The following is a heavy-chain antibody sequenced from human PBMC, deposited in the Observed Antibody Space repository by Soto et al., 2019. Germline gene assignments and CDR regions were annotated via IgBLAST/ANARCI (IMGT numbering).Heavy chain of an antibody. CDR2: IIPIVETP. J-gene: IGHJ5*02. V-gene: IGHV1-69*13. D-gene: IGHD3-22*01. Sequence: SVKVSCKASGGTFNSYDINWVRQAPGQGLEWMGGIIPIVETPKYAQKFQGRVTITADESTNTVYMELSSLRSEDTAMYYCARLSRPNYYDTSGFFKDNWFDPWGQGTLVTVPS. CDR1: GGTFNSYD. CDR3: ARLSRPNYYDTSGFFKDNWFDP.